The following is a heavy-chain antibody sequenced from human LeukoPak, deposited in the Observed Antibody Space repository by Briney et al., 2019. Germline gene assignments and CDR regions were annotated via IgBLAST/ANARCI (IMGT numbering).Heavy chain of an antibody. Sequence: SETLSLTCTVSGGCISSYYWSWIRQPPGKGLERIRYIYYSGSTNYNPSLKSRVTISVDTSKNQFSLKLSSVTAADTAVYYCARAAAYGGNSDYWGQGTLVTVSS. J-gene: IGHJ4*02. CDR3: ARAAAYGGNSDY. CDR1: GGCISSYY. D-gene: IGHD4-23*01. CDR2: IYYSGST. V-gene: IGHV4-59*01.